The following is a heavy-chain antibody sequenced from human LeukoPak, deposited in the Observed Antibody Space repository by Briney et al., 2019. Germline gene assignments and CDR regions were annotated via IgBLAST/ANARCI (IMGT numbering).Heavy chain of an antibody. D-gene: IGHD2-2*01. CDR1: GYTFTGYY. Sequence: ASVKVSRTASGYTFTGYYMHWVRQAPGQGLEWMGWINPNSGGTNYAQKFQGRVTMTRDTSISTAYMELSRLRSDDTAVYYCARVVGPLSYQLLTEGYYFDYWGQGTLVTVSS. CDR2: INPNSGGT. V-gene: IGHV1-2*02. J-gene: IGHJ4*02. CDR3: ARVVGPLSYQLLTEGYYFDY.